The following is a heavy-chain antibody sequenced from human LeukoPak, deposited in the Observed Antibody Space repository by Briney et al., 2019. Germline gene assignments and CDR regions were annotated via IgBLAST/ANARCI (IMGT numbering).Heavy chain of an antibody. CDR2: IKQDGSEK. Sequence: PGGSLRLSCAASGFIFSSYWMSWVRQAPGKGLEWVANIKQDGSEKYYVDSVKGRFTISRDNAKNSLHLQMNSLRAEDTAVYYCAREESSWYQTYYYYYYGMDVWGQGTTVTVSS. D-gene: IGHD6-13*01. V-gene: IGHV3-7*01. CDR3: AREESSWYQTYYYYYYGMDV. J-gene: IGHJ6*02. CDR1: GFIFSSYW.